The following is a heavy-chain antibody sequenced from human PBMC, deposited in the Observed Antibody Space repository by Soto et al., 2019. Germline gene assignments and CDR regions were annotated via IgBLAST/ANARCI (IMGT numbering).Heavy chain of an antibody. V-gene: IGHV5-51*01. J-gene: IGHJ4*02. CDR2: IYPGDSDT. D-gene: IGHD2-2*02. CDR3: ARQDCSSTSCHSPH. Sequence: GESLKISCEGSGYSFTSYWIGWVRQMPGKGLEWMGIIYPGDSDTGYSPSFQGKVTISAEQSISTAYLQWSSLKASDTAMYYCARQDCSSTSCHSPHWGQGTLVTVSS. CDR1: GYSFTSYW.